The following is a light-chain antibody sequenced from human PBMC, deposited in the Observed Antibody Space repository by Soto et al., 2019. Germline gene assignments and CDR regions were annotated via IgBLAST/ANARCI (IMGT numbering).Light chain of an antibody. CDR3: QQYDNFPQT. CDR2: DAS. J-gene: IGKJ4*01. V-gene: IGKV1-33*01. CDR1: QDISNS. Sequence: DIPMTQSPSSLSASVGDRVTITCQASQDISNSLNWYQQXXXXAPKLLIYDASNLETGVPSRFSGSGSGTDFSFTISSLQPEDIATYYCQQYDNFPQTFGGGTKVEIK.